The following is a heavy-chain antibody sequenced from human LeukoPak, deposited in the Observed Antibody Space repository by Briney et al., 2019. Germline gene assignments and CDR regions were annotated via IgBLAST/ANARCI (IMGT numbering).Heavy chain of an antibody. J-gene: IGHJ4*02. V-gene: IGHV3-30*18. CDR2: ISYDGGNK. D-gene: IGHD5-18*01. Sequence: PGRSLRLSCAASGFTFSSYGMHWVRQAPGKGLEWMAVISYDGGNKYYADCVKGRFTISRDNSKNTLYLQMNSLRAEDTAVYYCAKAVTAMVADYWGQGTLVTVSS. CDR1: GFTFSSYG. CDR3: AKAVTAMVADY.